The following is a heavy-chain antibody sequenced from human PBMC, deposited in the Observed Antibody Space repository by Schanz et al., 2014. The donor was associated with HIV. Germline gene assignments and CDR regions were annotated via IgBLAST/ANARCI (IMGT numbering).Heavy chain of an antibody. Sequence: VQLLESGGGLVQPGGSLRLSCAVSGFTITSYGMSWVRQAPGKGLEWVAAIWYDGSNKFYADSVKGRFTISRDNSKNTQYLQMNNLRAEDTAVYGCARQGLRFSFWLDYWGQGTPVTVS. V-gene: IGHV3-33*08. J-gene: IGHJ4*02. D-gene: IGHD4-17*01. CDR2: IWYDGSNK. CDR3: ARQGLRFSFWLDY. CDR1: GFTITSYG.